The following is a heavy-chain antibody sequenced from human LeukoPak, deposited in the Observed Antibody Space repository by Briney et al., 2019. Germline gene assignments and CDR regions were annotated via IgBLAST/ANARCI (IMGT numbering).Heavy chain of an antibody. V-gene: IGHV4-34*01. Sequence: SETLSLTCAVYGGSFSGYDWTWIRQPPGEGLEWIGEINHSGSTNYNPSLKSRVTISVDTSKNQFSLKLSSVTAADTAVYYCAGGDYDFWSGRPRSFDYWGQGTLVTVSS. CDR3: AGGDYDFWSGRPRSFDY. D-gene: IGHD3-3*01. CDR1: GGSFSGYD. J-gene: IGHJ4*02. CDR2: INHSGST.